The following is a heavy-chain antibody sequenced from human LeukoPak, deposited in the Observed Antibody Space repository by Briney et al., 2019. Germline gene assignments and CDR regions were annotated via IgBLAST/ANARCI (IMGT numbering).Heavy chain of an antibody. CDR2: ISSTGVST. V-gene: IGHV3-64D*06. CDR1: GFTFSSYA. Sequence: GGSLRLFCSASGFTFSSYAMHWVRQAPGKGLEYVSAISSTGVSTHYADSVKGRFTISRDNSKNTLYLQMSSLRAEDTAVYYCVKVEAAAGTRWFDPWGQGTLVTVSS. D-gene: IGHD6-13*01. CDR3: VKVEAAAGTRWFDP. J-gene: IGHJ5*02.